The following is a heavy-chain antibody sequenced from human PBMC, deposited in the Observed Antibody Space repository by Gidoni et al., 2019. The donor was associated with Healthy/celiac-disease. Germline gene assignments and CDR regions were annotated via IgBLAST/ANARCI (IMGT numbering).Heavy chain of an antibody. V-gene: IGHV4-39*01. CDR2: IYYSGST. J-gene: IGHJ6*02. D-gene: IGHD1-26*01. CDR1: GGSISSSSSY. CDR3: ATRPSGSYLYYYYYGMDV. Sequence: QLQLQESGPGLVKPSETLSLTCTVSGGSISSSSSYWGWLRQPPGKGLEWIGSIYYSGSTYYNPSLKSLVTISVDTSKNQFSLKLSSVTAADTAVYYCATRPSGSYLYYYYYGMDVWGQGTTVTVSS.